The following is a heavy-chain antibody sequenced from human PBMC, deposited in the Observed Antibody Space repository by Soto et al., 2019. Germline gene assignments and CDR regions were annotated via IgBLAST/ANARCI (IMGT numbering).Heavy chain of an antibody. J-gene: IGHJ4*02. Sequence: ASVNVSCKASGYTFTSYYMHWVRQAPGQGLEWMGIINPSGGSTSYAQKFQGRVTMTRDTSTSTVYMELSSLRSEDTAVYYCARDLGCISTSCYRALDYWGQGTLVTVSS. D-gene: IGHD2-2*01. CDR1: GYTFTSYY. CDR3: ARDLGCISTSCYRALDY. CDR2: INPSGGST. V-gene: IGHV1-46*01.